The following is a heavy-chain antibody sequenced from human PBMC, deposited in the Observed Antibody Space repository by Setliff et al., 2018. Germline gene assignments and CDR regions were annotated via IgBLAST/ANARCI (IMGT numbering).Heavy chain of an antibody. V-gene: IGHV4-34*01. CDR3: AKFGPLDLTGDWAFDN. CDR1: GESFSNNY. J-gene: IGHJ4*02. D-gene: IGHD7-27*01. CDR2: SNHSGNT. Sequence: SETLSLTCSVYGESFSNNYWSWIRQPPGKGLEWIGESNHSGNTTSHPSLKSRLTMSVDTSKNQFSLKLTSVTAADTAVYYCAKFGPLDLTGDWAFDNWGQGTLVTVSS.